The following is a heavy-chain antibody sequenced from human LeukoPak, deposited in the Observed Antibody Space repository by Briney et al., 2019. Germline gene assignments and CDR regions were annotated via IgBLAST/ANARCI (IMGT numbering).Heavy chain of an antibody. V-gene: IGHV3-23*01. D-gene: IGHD5-12*01. J-gene: IGHJ4*02. CDR1: GFTFSNYA. CDR3: AKDEYSGYGSFDY. CDR2: VNDRGT. Sequence: GGSLRLSCAASGFTFSNYAMSWVRQAPGKGLEWVSAVNDRGTYYADSVKGRFTISRDNSKNTLYLEMNSLRAEDTALYYCAKDEYSGYGSFDYWGQGTLSPSPQ.